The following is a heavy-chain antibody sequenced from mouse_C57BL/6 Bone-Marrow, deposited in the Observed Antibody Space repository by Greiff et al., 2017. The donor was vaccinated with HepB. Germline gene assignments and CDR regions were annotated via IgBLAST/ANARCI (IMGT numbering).Heavy chain of an antibody. CDR3: VLLLRPVAGYAMDY. CDR2: IDPANGNT. D-gene: IGHD1-2*01. J-gene: IGHJ4*01. Sequence: VQLQQSVAELVRPGASVKLSCTASGFNIKNTYMHWVKQRPEQGLEWIGRIDPANGNTKYAPKFQGKATITADTSSNTAYLQLSSLTSEDTAIYYWVLLLRPVAGYAMDYWGQGTSVTVSS. CDR1: GFNIKNTY. V-gene: IGHV14-3*01.